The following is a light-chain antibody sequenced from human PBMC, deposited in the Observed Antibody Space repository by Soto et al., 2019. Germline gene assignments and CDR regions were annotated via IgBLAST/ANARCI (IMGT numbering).Light chain of an antibody. V-gene: IGKV3-15*01. Sequence: EIVMTQSPATLSVSPGERATLSCRASQSVSSNLAWYQQKPGQAPRLLIYGASTRATGIPARFSCSGSGTEFTLTKSSLESEDFAVYYCQQYNNWPWTFGQGTKVEIK. J-gene: IGKJ1*01. CDR1: QSVSSN. CDR3: QQYNNWPWT. CDR2: GAS.